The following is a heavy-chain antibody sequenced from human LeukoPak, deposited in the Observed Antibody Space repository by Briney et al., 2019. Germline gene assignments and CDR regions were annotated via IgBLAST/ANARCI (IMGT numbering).Heavy chain of an antibody. CDR1: GGSISSYY. CDR3: ARVSGITLGDYFDY. D-gene: IGHD3-10*01. CDR2: IYNSGRT. Sequence: PSETLSLTCTVSGGSISSYYWSWVRQHPGKGLDWIGHIYNSGRTYYNPSLKSRVTISVDTSKNQFSLKLSSVTAADTAVYYCARVSGITLGDYFDYWGQGTLVTVSS. J-gene: IGHJ4*02. V-gene: IGHV4-59*06.